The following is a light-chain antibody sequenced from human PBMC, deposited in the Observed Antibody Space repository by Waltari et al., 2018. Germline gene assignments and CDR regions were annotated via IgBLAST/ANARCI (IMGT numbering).Light chain of an antibody. J-gene: IGLJ2*01. CDR1: SSDVGGYDS. CDR3: SSYTSRSTLGI. Sequence: QSALTQPASVSGSPGQSITISCSGTSSDVGGYDSVSWSQQRPGKAPKLLIFDGSNRPSGVSNRFSGSKSDNTASRTISGLQAEDEADYYCSSYTSRSTLGIFGGGTKLTVL. CDR2: DGS. V-gene: IGLV2-14*03.